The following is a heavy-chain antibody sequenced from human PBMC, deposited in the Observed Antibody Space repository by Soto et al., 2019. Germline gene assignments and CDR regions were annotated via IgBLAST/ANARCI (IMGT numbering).Heavy chain of an antibody. V-gene: IGHV1-69*13. Sequence: SVKVSCKASGGTFSSYAISCVRQAPGQGLEWMGGIIPIFGTANYAQKFQGRVTITAVESTSSAYMELSRMRSEDTAVYYCEVRYSSSGASSGWYTGYYYGTDVWGQGTTVTVSS. D-gene: IGHD6-19*01. CDR3: EVRYSSSGASSGWYTGYYYGTDV. CDR2: IIPIFGTA. CDR1: GGTFSSYA. J-gene: IGHJ6*02.